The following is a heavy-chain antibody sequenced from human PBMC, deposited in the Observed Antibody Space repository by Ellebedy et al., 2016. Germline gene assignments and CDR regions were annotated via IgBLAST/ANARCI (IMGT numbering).Heavy chain of an antibody. CDR3: ARGAIQTNWFDP. CDR1: GGSLSGYY. V-gene: IGHV4-30-4*01. D-gene: IGHD5-18*01. J-gene: IGHJ5*02. Sequence: SETLSLTXAVYGGSLSGYYWSWIRQPPGRGLEWVAYIYFNGRTYFNPSLKSRVTMSVDTSKNQFSLKLSSVTAADTAVYYCARGAIQTNWFDPWGQGTLVTVSS. CDR2: IYFNGRT.